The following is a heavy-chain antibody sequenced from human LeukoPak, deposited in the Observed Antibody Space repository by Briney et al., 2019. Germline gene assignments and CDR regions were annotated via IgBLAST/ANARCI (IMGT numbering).Heavy chain of an antibody. D-gene: IGHD6-19*01. CDR1: GYTFTSYG. J-gene: IGHJ4*02. Sequence: GASVKVSCKASGYTFTSYGISWVRQAPGQGGEGMGWISTYNGNTHYAQKLHGRVTMTTYTSTSTAYMQLRSLRSDDTAVYYCARSSLAVAGSVFDYWGQGTLVTVSS. CDR3: ARSSLAVAGSVFDY. CDR2: ISTYNGNT. V-gene: IGHV1-18*01.